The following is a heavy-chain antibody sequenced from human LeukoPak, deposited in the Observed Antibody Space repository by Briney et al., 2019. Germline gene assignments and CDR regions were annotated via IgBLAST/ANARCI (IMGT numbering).Heavy chain of an antibody. CDR1: GGTFSSYT. CDR3: ARGYCSSTSCYGGNWFDP. V-gene: IGHV1-69*02. D-gene: IGHD2-2*01. J-gene: IGHJ5*02. CDR2: IIPILGIA. Sequence: SVKVSCKASGGTFSSYTISWVRQAPGQGLEWMGRIIPILGIANYAQKFQGRVTITADKSTSTAYMELSSLRSEDTAAYYCARGYCSSTSCYGGNWFDPWGQGTLVTVSS.